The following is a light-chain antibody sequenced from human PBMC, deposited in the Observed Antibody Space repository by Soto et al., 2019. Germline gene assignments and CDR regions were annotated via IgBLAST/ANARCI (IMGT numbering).Light chain of an antibody. J-gene: IGKJ3*01. CDR3: QQYNKWPLT. CDR1: QSVNNN. CDR2: SAS. V-gene: IGKV3-15*01. Sequence: EIVGPRSPVTVCVSPGERATLSCTASQSVNNNVAWYQQKPGHTPRLLIYSASIGATGTPARFSGSGSGSDFTLTISSLQSEDFAVYYWQQYNKWPLTFGPGTKWIS.